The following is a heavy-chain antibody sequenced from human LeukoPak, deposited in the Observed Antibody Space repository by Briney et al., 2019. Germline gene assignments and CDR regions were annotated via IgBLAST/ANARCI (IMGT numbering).Heavy chain of an antibody. CDR3: ARNLLAGDDAFDI. D-gene: IGHD4-17*01. CDR2: IIPIFGTA. J-gene: IGHJ3*02. CDR1: GYTFTSYG. V-gene: IGHV1-69*13. Sequence: SVKVSGKASGYTFTSYGISWVRQAPGQGLEWMGGIIPIFGTANYAQKFQGRVTITADESTSTAYMELSSLRSEDTAVYYCARNLLAGDDAFDIWGQGTMVTVSS.